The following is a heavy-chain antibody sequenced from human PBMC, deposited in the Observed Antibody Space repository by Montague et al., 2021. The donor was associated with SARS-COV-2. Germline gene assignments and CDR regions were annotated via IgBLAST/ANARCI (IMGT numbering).Heavy chain of an antibody. CDR2: TYYRSKRYH. Sequence: CAISGDSVSSNTATWNWIRQSPSGGLEWLGRTYYRSKRYHDYAISLKSRITINPDTSKNQFSLQLSSVAPEDTAVFYCARTTTRMLYPENAFDIWGQGTMVTVSS. CDR3: ARTTTRMLYPENAFDI. CDR1: GDSVSSNTAT. J-gene: IGHJ3*02. D-gene: IGHD2-15*01. V-gene: IGHV6-1*01.